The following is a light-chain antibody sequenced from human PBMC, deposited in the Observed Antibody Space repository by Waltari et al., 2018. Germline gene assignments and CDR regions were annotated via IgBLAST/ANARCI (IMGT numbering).Light chain of an antibody. J-gene: IGLJ2*01. CDR2: DDT. V-gene: IGLV3-21*02. CDR3: QVWDSDGDYVV. CDR1: DIGDKR. Sequence: SYVLTQPPSVSVAPGQTARITCGGSDIGDKRVHWYQHKTGQAPLLVVYDDTDRPSGIPGRISGSNAGYTATLSSTRVEAGDEADYYCQVWDSDGDYVVFGGGTKLIVL.